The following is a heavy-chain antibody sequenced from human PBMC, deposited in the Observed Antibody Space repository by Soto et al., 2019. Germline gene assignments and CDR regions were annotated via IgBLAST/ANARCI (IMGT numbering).Heavy chain of an antibody. J-gene: IGHJ4*02. CDR1: GDSISTHY. Sequence: SETLSLTCTVSGDSISTHYWSWVRQAAGKGLEWIGRIYAGGDTDYTSPLKSGVTLSIDTSKNQLSLKLTSVTAADTAVYYCARDTRLEGATVGLYDFWGQGTLVTVSS. D-gene: IGHD3-16*01. CDR2: IYAGGDT. V-gene: IGHV4-4*07. CDR3: ARDTRLEGATVGLYDF.